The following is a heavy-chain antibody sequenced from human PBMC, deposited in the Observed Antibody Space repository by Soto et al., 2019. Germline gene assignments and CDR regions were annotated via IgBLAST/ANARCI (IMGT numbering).Heavy chain of an antibody. CDR2: ISGSGGST. V-gene: IGHV3-23*01. Sequence: EVQLLESGGGLVQPGGSLRLSCAASGFTFSNYAMSWVRQAPGKGLEWVSAISGSGGSTYFADSVKGRFSISRDNSKNTLYLQMNSLRAGDTAVYYCAKADAYCGGDCYTPYYYDMDVWGQGTTVTVSS. CDR3: AKADAYCGGDCYTPYYYDMDV. CDR1: GFTFSNYA. J-gene: IGHJ6*02. D-gene: IGHD2-21*02.